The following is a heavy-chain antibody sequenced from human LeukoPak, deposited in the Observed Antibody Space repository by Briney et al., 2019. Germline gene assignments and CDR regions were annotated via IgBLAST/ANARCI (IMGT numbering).Heavy chain of an antibody. CDR1: GFTFSSYA. CDR3: ARAPNLDYGDYRGWFDP. CDR2: ISYDGSNK. V-gene: IGHV3-30-3*01. J-gene: IGHJ5*02. Sequence: SGRSLRLSCAASGFTFSSYAMHWVRQAPGKGLEWVAVISYDGSNKYYADSVKGRFTISRDNSKNTLYLQMNSLRAEDTAVYYCARAPNLDYGDYRGWFDPWGQGTLVTVSS. D-gene: IGHD4-17*01.